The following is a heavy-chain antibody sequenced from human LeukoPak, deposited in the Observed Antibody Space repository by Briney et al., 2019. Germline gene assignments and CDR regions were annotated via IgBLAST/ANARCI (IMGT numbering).Heavy chain of an antibody. V-gene: IGHV3-66*01. D-gene: IGHD3-16*01. J-gene: IGHJ5*02. CDR2: IYSGGST. CDR1: GFAVSSNY. CDR3: ARIAFAWFDP. Sequence: GGSLRLSCAASGFAVSSNYMSWVRQAPGKGLEWVSVIYSGGSTYYADSVKGRFTISRDNSKNTLYLQMNSLRAEDTAVYYCARIAFAWFDPWGQGTLVTVSS.